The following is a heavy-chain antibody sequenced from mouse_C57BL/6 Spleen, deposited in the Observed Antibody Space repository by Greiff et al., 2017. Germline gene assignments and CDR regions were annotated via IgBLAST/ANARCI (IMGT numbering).Heavy chain of an antibody. CDR2: IDPEDGAT. CDR3: APVGYGSSYGAY. Sequence: EVMLVESGAELVKPGASVKLSCTASGFNIKDYYMHWVKQRTEQGLEWIGRIDPEDGATKYAPKFQGKATITADTSSNTAYLQLSSLTSEDTAVYYCAPVGYGSSYGAYWGQGTLVTVSA. D-gene: IGHD1-1*01. J-gene: IGHJ3*01. CDR1: GFNIKDYY. V-gene: IGHV14-2*01.